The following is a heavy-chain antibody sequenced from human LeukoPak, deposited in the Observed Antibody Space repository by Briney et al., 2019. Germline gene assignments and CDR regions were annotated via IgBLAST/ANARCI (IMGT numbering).Heavy chain of an antibody. CDR3: ARGRGDNSDWYFDL. CDR2: IWYDGSKR. Sequence: GGSLRLSCAASGFTFSSYSMNWVRQAPGKGLEWVAVIWYDGSKRYYADSVKGRFTISRDDSKHTQYLQMDSLRAEDTAVYYCARGRGDNSDWYFDLWGRGTLVTVSS. CDR1: GFTFSSYS. D-gene: IGHD2-21*01. V-gene: IGHV3-33*08. J-gene: IGHJ2*01.